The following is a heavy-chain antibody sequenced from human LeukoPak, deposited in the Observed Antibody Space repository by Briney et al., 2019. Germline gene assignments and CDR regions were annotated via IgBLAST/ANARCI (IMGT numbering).Heavy chain of an antibody. D-gene: IGHD3-10*01. CDR3: ARLSLWFGHYGMDV. V-gene: IGHV4-59*01. CDR1: GASISSYY. CDR2: IYYSGST. J-gene: IGHJ6*04. Sequence: PSETLSLTCTVSGASISSYYWSWIRQPPGKGLEWVGYIYYSGSTNYNPSLKSRVTISVDPSKNQFSLKLSSVTAADTAVYFCARLSLWFGHYGMDVWGKGTTVTVSS.